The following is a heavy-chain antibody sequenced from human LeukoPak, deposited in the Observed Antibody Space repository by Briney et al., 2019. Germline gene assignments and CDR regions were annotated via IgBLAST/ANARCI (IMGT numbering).Heavy chain of an antibody. CDR1: GGTFSSYA. D-gene: IGHD6-13*01. Sequence: ASVKVSCKASGGTFSSYAISWVRQAPGQGLEWMGGIIPIFGTANYAQKFQGRVTITADESTSTAYMELSSLRSEDTAVYYRARGAATRPQQNWFDPWGQGTLVTVSS. CDR3: ARGAATRPQQNWFDP. CDR2: IIPIFGTA. V-gene: IGHV1-69*13. J-gene: IGHJ5*02.